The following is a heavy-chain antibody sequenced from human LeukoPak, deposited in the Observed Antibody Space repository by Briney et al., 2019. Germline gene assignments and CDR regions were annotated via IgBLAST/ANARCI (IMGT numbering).Heavy chain of an antibody. CDR2: ISWNSDTI. V-gene: IGHV3-9*01. CDR3: AKDKSDIIVVPAVYGMDA. D-gene: IGHD2-2*01. Sequence: GGSLRLSCAVSGFTFDDYAMHWVRQAPGKGLEWVSGISWNSDTIGYADSVKGRFTISRDNAKNSLYLQMNSLRAEDTALYYCAKDKSDIIVVPAVYGMDAWGQGTTVTVSS. CDR1: GFTFDDYA. J-gene: IGHJ6*02.